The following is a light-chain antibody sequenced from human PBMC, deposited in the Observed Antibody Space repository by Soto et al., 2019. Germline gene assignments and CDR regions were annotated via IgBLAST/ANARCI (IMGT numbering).Light chain of an antibody. V-gene: IGKV3D-20*01. CDR1: QSVSSSY. CDR3: QQYGSPALT. J-gene: IGKJ4*01. Sequence: EIVLTQSPATLSLSPGERATLSCGASQSVSSSYLAWYQQKPGLAPRLLNYDASSRSTGIPDRFNGSGSGTSLTLTISRMEPEDFAVYYSQQYGSPALTFGGGTKVEIK. CDR2: DAS.